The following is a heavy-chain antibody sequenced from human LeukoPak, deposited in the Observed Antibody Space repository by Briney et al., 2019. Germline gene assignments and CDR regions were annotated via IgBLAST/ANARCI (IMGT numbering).Heavy chain of an antibody. V-gene: IGHV4-4*07. CDR3: AREWYYDFWSDGFFDY. D-gene: IGHD3-3*01. J-gene: IGHJ4*02. CDR1: GDSISNYY. CDR2: IYTSGST. Sequence: PSETLSLTCTVSGDSISNYYWSWIRQPAGKGLEWIGRIYTSGSTNYNPSLKSRVTMSVDTSKNQFSLKLSSVTAADTAVYYCAREWYYDFWSDGFFDYWGQGTLVTVSS.